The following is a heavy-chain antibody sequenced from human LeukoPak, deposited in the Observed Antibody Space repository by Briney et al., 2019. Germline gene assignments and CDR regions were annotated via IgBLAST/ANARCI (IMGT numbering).Heavy chain of an antibody. V-gene: IGHV1-2*02. CDR3: ARVRAHGDYFLANYYYYYYMDV. CDR2: INPNSGGT. J-gene: IGHJ6*03. D-gene: IGHD4-17*01. Sequence: ASVKVSCKASGYTFTGYYMHWVRQAPGQGLEWMGWINPNSGGTNYAQKFQGRVTMTRDTSISTAYMELSRLRSDDTAVYYCARVRAHGDYFLANYYYYYYMDVWGKGTTVTVSS. CDR1: GYTFTGYY.